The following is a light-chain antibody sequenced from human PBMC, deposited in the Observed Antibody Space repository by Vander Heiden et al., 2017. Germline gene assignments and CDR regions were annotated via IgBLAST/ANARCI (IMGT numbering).Light chain of an antibody. V-gene: IGLV1-44*01. CDR3: GGWDDRLKGWV. Sequence: QSVLTHPPSASPTPVQTVTISCSGSSSNIGSYTVNWYQHLPGTAPKLLIHTDHQRPSGVPDRFSASKSGTSASLAISGLQSDDEADYYCGGWDDRLKGWVFGGGTKLTVL. CDR1: SSNIGSYT. CDR2: TDH. J-gene: IGLJ3*02.